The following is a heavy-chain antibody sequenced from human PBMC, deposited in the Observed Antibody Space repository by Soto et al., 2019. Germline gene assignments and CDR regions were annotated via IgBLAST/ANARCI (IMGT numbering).Heavy chain of an antibody. CDR2: ISSSSSTI. V-gene: IGHV3-48*01. CDR3: ARAAIAAAGTGWFDP. CDR1: GFTFSSYS. D-gene: IGHD6-13*01. J-gene: IGHJ5*02. Sequence: PGGSLRLSCAASGFTFSSYSMNWVRQAPGKGLEWVSYISSSSSTIYYADSVKGRFTISRDNAKNSLYLKMNSLRAEDTAVYYCARAAIAAAGTGWFDPWGQGTLVTVSS.